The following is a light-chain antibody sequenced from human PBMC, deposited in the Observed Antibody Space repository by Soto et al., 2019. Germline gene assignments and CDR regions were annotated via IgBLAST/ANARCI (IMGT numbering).Light chain of an antibody. V-gene: IGKV3-20*01. J-gene: IGKJ5*01. CDR1: QSVSSSY. CDR3: QQFGSSRS. Sequence: EVVLTQSPGTLSVSPRHRATLSCKARQSVSSSYVAWYQQRPGQAPRLLIHGASKRATGIPDRFSGSGSGTDFTLTISRLEPEDFAVYYCQQFGSSRSFGQGTRLEIK. CDR2: GAS.